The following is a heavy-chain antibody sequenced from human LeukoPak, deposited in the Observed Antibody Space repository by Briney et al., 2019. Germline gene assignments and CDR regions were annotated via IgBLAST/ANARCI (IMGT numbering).Heavy chain of an antibody. J-gene: IGHJ3*02. D-gene: IGHD3-10*01. CDR1: DFSISSYY. V-gene: IGHV4-59*01. CDR3: ARVGQLLWFGELSLAFDI. CDR2: IYYSGST. Sequence: RPSEALSLTCPGSDFSISSYYWSWIRPPPGKGLEWIGYIYYSGSTNYNPSLKSRVTISVDTSKNQFSLKLSSVTAADTAVYYCARVGQLLWFGELSLAFDIWGQGTMVTVSS.